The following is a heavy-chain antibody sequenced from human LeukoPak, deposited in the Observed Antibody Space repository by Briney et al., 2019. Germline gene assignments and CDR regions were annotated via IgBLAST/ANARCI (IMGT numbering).Heavy chain of an antibody. V-gene: IGHV3-48*04. J-gene: IGHJ4*02. D-gene: IGHD6-13*01. CDR2: ISSSSSTI. CDR1: GFTFSSYS. CDR3: AREPIAAAGPFDY. Sequence: PGGSLRLSCAASGFTFSSYSMNWVRQAPGKGLEWVSYISSSSSTIYYADSVKGRFTISRDNAKNSLYLQMNSLRAEDTAVYYCAREPIAAAGPFDYWGQGTLVTVSS.